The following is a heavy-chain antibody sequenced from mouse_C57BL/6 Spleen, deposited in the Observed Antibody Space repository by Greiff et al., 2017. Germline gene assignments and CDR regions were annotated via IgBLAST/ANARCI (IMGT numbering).Heavy chain of an antibody. CDR3: AAGGYLWLAY. J-gene: IGHJ3*01. Sequence: QVQLQQPGAELVMPGASVKLSCKASGYTFTSYWMHWVKQRPGQGLEWIGEIDPSDSYTNYNQKFKGKSTLTVDKSSSTAYMQLSSLTAEDSAVYYCAAGGYLWLAYWGQGTLVTVSA. CDR2: IDPSDSYT. D-gene: IGHD2-2*01. CDR1: GYTFTSYW. V-gene: IGHV1-69*01.